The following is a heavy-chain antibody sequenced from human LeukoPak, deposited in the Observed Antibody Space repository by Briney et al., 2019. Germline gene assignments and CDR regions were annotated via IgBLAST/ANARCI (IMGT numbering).Heavy chain of an antibody. CDR3: GRQGYTASHYFLDY. D-gene: IGHD1-26*01. V-gene: IGHV4-4*07. J-gene: IGHJ4*02. Sequence: SETLSLTCTVSSGSINSYFWGWVRQPAGKGLEWIGRIYTTGMTHYNPSLKSRVTMSIDTSKNQFSLTLRSVTAADAAVYYCGRQGYTASHYFLDYWSQGTLVTVSS. CDR2: IYTTGMT. CDR1: SGSINSYF.